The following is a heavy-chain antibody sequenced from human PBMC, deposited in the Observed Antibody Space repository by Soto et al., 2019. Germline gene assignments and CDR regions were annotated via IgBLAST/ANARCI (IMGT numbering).Heavy chain of an antibody. D-gene: IGHD2-2*01. V-gene: IGHV4-39*01. CDR2: IYYSGST. CDR3: GRHRDEVVVPAGGPPPPGVDY. J-gene: IGHJ4*02. CDR1: GGSISSSSYY. Sequence: QLQLQESGPGLVKPSETLSLTCTVSGGSISSSSYYWGWIRQPPGKGLEWIGSIYYSGSTYYNPSPKRRVTLSAETSKNQFSLKLGLGTAADTAVYFCGRHRDEVVVPAGGPPPPGVDYWGQGTLVTVSS.